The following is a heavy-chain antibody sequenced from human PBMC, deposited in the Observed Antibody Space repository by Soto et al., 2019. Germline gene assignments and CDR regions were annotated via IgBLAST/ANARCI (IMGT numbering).Heavy chain of an antibody. V-gene: IGHV4-39*01. D-gene: IGHD6-19*01. Sequence: QLQLQESGPGLVKPSETLSLTCTVSGGSISSSSYYWGWIRQPPGKGLEWIGSIYYSGSTYYNPSLKSRVTISVDTSKNQFSLKLSSVTAADTAVYYCARHKRGVGQWTPHAFDIWGQGTMVTVSS. CDR2: IYYSGST. CDR3: ARHKRGVGQWTPHAFDI. CDR1: GGSISSSSYY. J-gene: IGHJ3*02.